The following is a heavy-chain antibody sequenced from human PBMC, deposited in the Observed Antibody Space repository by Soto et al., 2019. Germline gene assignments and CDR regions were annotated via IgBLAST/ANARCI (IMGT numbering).Heavy chain of an antibody. CDR1: GGPINSYY. CDR3: ARLYGLDAFDI. Sequence: PSETLSLTCTVSGGPINSYYWSWIRQPPGKGLEWIGYIYYSGSTNYNPSLKSRVTISVDTSKNQFSLKLSSVTAADTAVYYCARLYGLDAFDIWGQGTMVTVSS. D-gene: IGHD3-16*02. V-gene: IGHV4-59*08. CDR2: IYYSGST. J-gene: IGHJ3*02.